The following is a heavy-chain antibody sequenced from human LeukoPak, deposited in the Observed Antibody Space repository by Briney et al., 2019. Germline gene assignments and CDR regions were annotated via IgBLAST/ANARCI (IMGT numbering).Heavy chain of an antibody. J-gene: IGHJ4*02. CDR2: IYSGGNT. Sequence: GGSLRLSCAASGFTVSSNYMGWVRQAPGKELEWVSVIYSGGNTYYADSVEGRFTISRDNSNNTLYLQMNNLRPEDTAVYYCARDETHTGYFDYWGQGTLVTVSS. V-gene: IGHV3-66*02. CDR1: GFTVSSNY. CDR3: ARDETHTGYFDY.